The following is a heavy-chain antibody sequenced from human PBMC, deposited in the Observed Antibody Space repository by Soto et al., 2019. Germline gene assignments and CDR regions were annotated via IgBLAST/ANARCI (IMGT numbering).Heavy chain of an antibody. CDR2: IYYSGST. CDR1: GGSISSGGYY. Sequence: SETLSLTCPVSGGSISSGGYYRSWIRQQPGKGLEWIGYIYYSGSTYYNPSLKSRVTISVDTSKNQFSLKLSSVTAADTAVYYCARASCSSTSCYYYYYYYMDVWGKGTTVTVSS. V-gene: IGHV4-31*03. D-gene: IGHD2-2*01. CDR3: ARASCSSTSCYYYYYYYMDV. J-gene: IGHJ6*03.